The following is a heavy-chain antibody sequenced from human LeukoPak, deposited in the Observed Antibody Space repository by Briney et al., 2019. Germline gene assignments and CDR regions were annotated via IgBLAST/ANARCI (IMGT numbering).Heavy chain of an antibody. J-gene: IGHJ3*02. V-gene: IGHV3-23*01. D-gene: IGHD6-13*01. CDR2: ISGSGGST. CDR3: AKSRTQLDLYDAFDI. Sequence: GGSLRLSCAASGFTFSSYAMSWVRQAPGKGLEWVSAISGSGGSTYYADSVKGRFTISRDNSRNTLYLQMNSLRAEDTAVYYCAKSRTQLDLYDAFDIWGQGTMVTVSS. CDR1: GFTFSSYA.